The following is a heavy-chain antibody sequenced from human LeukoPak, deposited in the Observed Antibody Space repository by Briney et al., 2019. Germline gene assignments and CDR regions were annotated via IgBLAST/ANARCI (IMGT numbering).Heavy chain of an antibody. J-gene: IGHJ5*02. CDR2: INPNSGGT. CDR1: GYTFTGYY. D-gene: IGHD6-6*01. Sequence: ASVKVSCKASGYTFTGYYMHWVRQAPGQGLEWMGWINPNSGGTNYAQKFQGRVTMTSDTSISTAYMELSRLRSDDTAVYYCARVRVAPARQFDPWGQGTLVTVSS. V-gene: IGHV1-2*02. CDR3: ARVRVAPARQFDP.